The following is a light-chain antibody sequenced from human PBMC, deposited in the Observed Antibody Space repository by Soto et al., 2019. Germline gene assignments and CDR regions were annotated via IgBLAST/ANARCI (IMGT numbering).Light chain of an antibody. CDR2: ATS. V-gene: IGKV3-15*01. CDR1: QSVGNN. J-gene: IGKJ4*01. CDR3: QQYGDWPLT. Sequence: EIVVTQSLATLSVSPGERATLSCRASQSVGNNFAWYQQKPGQAPRLLIFATSTRATGVPARFSGSGSGTEFTLTISSLQSEDFAVHYCQQYGDWPLTFGGGAKVEIE.